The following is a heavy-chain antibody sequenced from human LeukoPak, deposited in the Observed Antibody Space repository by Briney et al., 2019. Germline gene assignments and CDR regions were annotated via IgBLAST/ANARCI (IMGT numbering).Heavy chain of an antibody. D-gene: IGHD3-16*02. CDR1: GFTFDDYA. CDR2: ISWNSGSI. Sequence: GGSLRLSCAASGFTFDDYAMHWVRQAPGKGLEWVSGISWNSGSIGYADSVKGRFTIFRDNAKNSLYLQMNSLRAEDTALYYCAKGHTPYYDYVWGSYRSGEFDYWGQGTLVTVSS. J-gene: IGHJ4*02. V-gene: IGHV3-9*01. CDR3: AKGHTPYYDYVWGSYRSGEFDY.